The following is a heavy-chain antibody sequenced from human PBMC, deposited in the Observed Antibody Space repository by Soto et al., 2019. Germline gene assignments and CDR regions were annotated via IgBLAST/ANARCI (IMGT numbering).Heavy chain of an antibody. CDR1: GYSISRDYF. CDR3: VRGGYSGYGRYYFDY. Sequence: PSETLSLTCTVSGYSISRDYFWGWVRQPPGKELEWIASIYHSGATYFNPSVKSRVTMSVDTSRNQFSLRLNSVTASDTAVYYCVRGGYSGYGRYYFDYWGQGSLVTVS. J-gene: IGHJ4*02. D-gene: IGHD5-12*01. CDR2: IYHSGAT. V-gene: IGHV4-38-2*02.